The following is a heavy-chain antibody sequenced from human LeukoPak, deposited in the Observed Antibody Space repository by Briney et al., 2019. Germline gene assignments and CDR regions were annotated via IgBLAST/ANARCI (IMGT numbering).Heavy chain of an antibody. CDR2: ISSDGSFK. V-gene: IGHV3-30*04. D-gene: IGHD3-22*01. J-gene: IGHJ5*02. CDR3: AKLPRSSGLPSS. CDR1: GFTFSSHA. Sequence: GGSLRLSCAASGFTFSSHALHWVRQAPGKGLEWVAVISSDGSFKYYADSVKGRFTISRDNSKDTLFLQMNSLRAEDTALYYCAKLPRSSGLPSSWGQGTLVTVSS.